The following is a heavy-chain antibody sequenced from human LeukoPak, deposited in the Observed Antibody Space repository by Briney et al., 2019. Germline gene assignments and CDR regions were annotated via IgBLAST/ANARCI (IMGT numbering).Heavy chain of an antibody. J-gene: IGHJ3*02. CDR3: TRHLGSSGWYPRDDAFDI. CDR2: IRSKANSYAT. D-gene: IGHD6-19*01. CDR1: GFTFSGSA. Sequence: GGSLRLSCAASGFTFSGSAMHWVRQASGKGLEWVGRIRSKANSYATAYAASVKGRFTISRDDSKNTAYLQMNSLKTEDTAVYYCTRHLGSSGWYPRDDAFDIRGQGTMVTVSS. V-gene: IGHV3-73*01.